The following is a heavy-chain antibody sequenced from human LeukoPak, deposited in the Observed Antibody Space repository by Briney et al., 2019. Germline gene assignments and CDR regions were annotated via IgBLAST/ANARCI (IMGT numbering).Heavy chain of an antibody. CDR2: INTGNGNI. V-gene: IGHV1-3*04. CDR1: GYTFTSYA. J-gene: IGHJ4*02. Sequence: ASVKVSCKASGYTFTSYAMHWVRQAPGQRLEWMGWINTGNGNIKYSEGFQARVTITRDTSARTVYMELSGLRSEDTAVYYCARGYSSGWWIDYWGQGTLFTVSS. D-gene: IGHD6-19*01. CDR3: ARGYSSGWWIDY.